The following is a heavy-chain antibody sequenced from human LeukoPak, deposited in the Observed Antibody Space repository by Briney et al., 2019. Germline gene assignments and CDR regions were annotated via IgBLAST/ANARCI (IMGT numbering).Heavy chain of an antibody. Sequence: PGGSLRLFCAASGFTFSSYWMHWVRQAPGKGLVWVSRINSDGSSTSYADSVKGRFTISRDNAKNTLYLQMNSLRAEDTAVYYCARDQYSSGWYGFYYYYGMDVWGQGTTVTVSS. CDR3: ARDQYSSGWYGFYYYYGMDV. CDR2: INSDGSST. V-gene: IGHV3-74*01. J-gene: IGHJ6*02. CDR1: GFTFSSYW. D-gene: IGHD6-19*01.